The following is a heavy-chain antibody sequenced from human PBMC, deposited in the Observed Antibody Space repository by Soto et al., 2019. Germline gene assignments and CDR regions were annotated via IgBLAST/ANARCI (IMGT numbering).Heavy chain of an antibody. V-gene: IGHV3-30*18. D-gene: IGHD3-10*01. J-gene: IGHJ4*02. CDR2: ISFDGRNT. CDR3: VKQSGPGSYYKVGSGGHFDH. CDR1: GFTFDNYG. Sequence: QVKLVESGGGVVQPGTSLRLSCDASGFTFDNYGMHWVRQAPGKGLEWVIVISFDGRNTDYADSVKGRFTISRDNSKNTVYLQMTSLRAEDTAVYYCVKQSGPGSYYKVGSGGHFDHWGQGPLVTVSS.